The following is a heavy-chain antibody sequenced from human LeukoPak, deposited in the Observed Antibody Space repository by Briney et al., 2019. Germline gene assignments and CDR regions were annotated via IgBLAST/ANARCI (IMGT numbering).Heavy chain of an antibody. Sequence: SETLSLTCSVSGGSISRSYYYWGWIRQPPGKGLEWIGTIYYSGSTYYNPSLKSRVTISVDTSKNQFSLKLSSVTAADTAVYYCARYPMVVAATGALYYYMDVWGKGTTVTVSS. V-gene: IGHV4-39*07. CDR1: GGSISRSYYY. D-gene: IGHD2-15*01. CDR3: ARYPMVVAATGALYYYMDV. CDR2: IYYSGST. J-gene: IGHJ6*03.